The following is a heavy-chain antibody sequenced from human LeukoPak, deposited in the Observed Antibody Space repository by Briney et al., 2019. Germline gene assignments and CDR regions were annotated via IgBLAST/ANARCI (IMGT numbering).Heavy chain of an antibody. Sequence: PGESLKISCKGSGYSFTSYWISCVRQMPGKGLEWMGRIDPSDSYTNYSPSFQGHVTISADKSISTAYLQWSSLKASDTAMYYCARHVRYYYGMDVWGKGTTVTVSS. CDR1: GYSFTSYW. V-gene: IGHV5-10-1*01. D-gene: IGHD2-8*01. J-gene: IGHJ6*04. CDR3: ARHVRYYYGMDV. CDR2: IDPSDSYT.